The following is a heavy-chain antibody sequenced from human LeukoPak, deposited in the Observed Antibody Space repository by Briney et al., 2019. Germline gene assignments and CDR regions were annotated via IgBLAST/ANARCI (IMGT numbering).Heavy chain of an antibody. CDR3: ARDRAYQLDY. CDR1: GFTFSDHY. Sequence: GGSLRLSCAASGFTFSDHYMDWVRQAPGKGLEWVGRTRNKANSYTTEYAASVKGRFTISRDDSKNSLYLQMNSLKTEDTAVYYCARDRAYQLDYWGQGTLVTVSS. V-gene: IGHV3-72*01. J-gene: IGHJ4*02. D-gene: IGHD2-2*01. CDR2: TRNKANSYTT.